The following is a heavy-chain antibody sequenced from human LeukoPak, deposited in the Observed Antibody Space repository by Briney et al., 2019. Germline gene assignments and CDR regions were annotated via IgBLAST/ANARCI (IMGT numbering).Heavy chain of an antibody. J-gene: IGHJ4*02. D-gene: IGHD3-22*01. V-gene: IGHV3-21*01. Sequence: GGSLRLSCAASGFTFSSYSMNWVRQAPGKGLEWVSSISSSSYIYYADSVKGRFTISRDNAKNSLYLQMNSLRAEDTAVYYCARDPGIPYYYDSSGYYSDYWGQGTLVTVSS. CDR2: ISSSSYI. CDR3: ARDPGIPYYYDSSGYYSDY. CDR1: GFTFSSYS.